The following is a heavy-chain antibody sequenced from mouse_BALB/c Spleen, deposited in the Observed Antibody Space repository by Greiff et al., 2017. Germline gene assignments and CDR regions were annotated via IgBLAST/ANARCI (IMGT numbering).Heavy chain of an antibody. J-gene: IGHJ4*01. CDR1: GDSITSGY. D-gene: IGHD1-1*01. Sequence: EVQLQESGPSLVKPSQTLSLTSSVTGDSITSGYWNWIRKFPGNKLEYMGYISYSGSTYYNPSLKSRISITRDTSKNQYYLQLNSVTTEDTATYYCARFPYYYGSSPYAMDYWGQGTSVTVSS. CDR2: ISYSGST. V-gene: IGHV3-8*02. CDR3: ARFPYYYGSSPYAMDY.